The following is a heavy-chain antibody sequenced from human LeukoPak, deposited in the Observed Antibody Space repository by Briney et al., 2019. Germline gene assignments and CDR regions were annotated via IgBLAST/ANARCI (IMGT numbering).Heavy chain of an antibody. J-gene: IGHJ4*02. CDR1: GFTFSSYS. Sequence: GGSLRLSCAASGFTFSSYSMNWVRQAPGKGLEWVSAISGSGGSTYYADSVKGRFTISRDSSKSTLYLQMNSLRAEDTAVYYCAKDSSSCFDYWGQGTLVTVSS. CDR2: ISGSGGST. V-gene: IGHV3-23*01. CDR3: AKDSSSCFDY. D-gene: IGHD6-13*01.